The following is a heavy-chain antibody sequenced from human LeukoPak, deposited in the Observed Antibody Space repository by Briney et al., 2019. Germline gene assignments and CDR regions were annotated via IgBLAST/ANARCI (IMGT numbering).Heavy chain of an antibody. CDR2: IYYTGST. D-gene: IGHD1-26*01. V-gene: IGHV4-38-2*02. Sequence: RPSETLSLTCTVSGYSISSGYYWGWIRQPPGKGLEWIGSIYYTGSTYYNPSLKSRVTISVDTSKNQFSLRLSSVTAADTAVYYCARDYRLTQIQYWGQGTLVTVSS. J-gene: IGHJ1*01. CDR3: ARDYRLTQIQY. CDR1: GYSISSGYY.